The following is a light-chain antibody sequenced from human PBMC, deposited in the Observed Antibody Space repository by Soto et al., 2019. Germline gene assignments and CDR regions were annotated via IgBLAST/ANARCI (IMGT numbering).Light chain of an antibody. J-gene: IGKJ3*01. CDR3: QQYGSSPLT. Sequence: EIVLTQSPGTLSLSPGERATLSCRASQSVNSRYLAWYQQKPGQAPNLLIYGTSSRASGIPDRFSGSGSGTDFTLTISRLEPEDFAVYYCQQYGSSPLTFGPGTTGDIK. CDR2: GTS. V-gene: IGKV3-20*01. CDR1: QSVNSRY.